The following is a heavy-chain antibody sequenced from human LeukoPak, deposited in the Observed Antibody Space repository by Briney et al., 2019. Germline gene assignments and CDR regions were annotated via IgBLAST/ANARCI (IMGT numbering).Heavy chain of an antibody. CDR3: ARSPSYYDSSGFSLFDY. V-gene: IGHV3-64*01. D-gene: IGHD3-22*01. CDR1: GFTFSSYA. CDR2: ISSNGGST. J-gene: IGHJ4*02. Sequence: PGGSLRLSCAASGFTFSSYAMHWVRQAPGKGLEYVSAISSNGGSTYYANSVKGRFTISRDNSKNTLYLQMGSLRAEDMAVYYCARSPSYYDSSGFSLFDYWGQGTLVTVSP.